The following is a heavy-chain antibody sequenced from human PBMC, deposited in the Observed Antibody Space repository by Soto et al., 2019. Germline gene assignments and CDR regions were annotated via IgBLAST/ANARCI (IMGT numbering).Heavy chain of an antibody. D-gene: IGHD3-10*01. J-gene: IGHJ4*02. Sequence: SVKVSCKASGGTCSSYTISWVLQAPGQGLEWMGRIIPILGIANYAQKFQGRVTITADKSTSTAYMELSSLRSEDTAIYYCARDRLFRGAIPRFFDYWGQGTLVTVSS. CDR3: ARDRLFRGAIPRFFDY. V-gene: IGHV1-69*04. CDR1: GGTCSSYT. CDR2: IIPILGIA.